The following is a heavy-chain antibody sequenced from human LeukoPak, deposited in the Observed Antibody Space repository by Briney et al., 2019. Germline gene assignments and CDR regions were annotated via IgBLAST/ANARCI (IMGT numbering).Heavy chain of an antibody. D-gene: IGHD6-19*01. V-gene: IGHV3-21*01. CDR2: ISSSSSYI. CDR3: ARGSIAVVHAFDI. Sequence: GGSLRLSCAASGFTFSSYSMNWVRQAPGKRLEWVSSISSSSSYIYYADSVKGRFTISRDNAKNSLYLQMNSLRAEDTAVYYCARGSIAVVHAFDIWGQGTMVTVSS. J-gene: IGHJ3*02. CDR1: GFTFSSYS.